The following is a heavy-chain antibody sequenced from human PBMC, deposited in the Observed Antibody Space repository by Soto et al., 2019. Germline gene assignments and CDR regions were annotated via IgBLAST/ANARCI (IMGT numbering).Heavy chain of an antibody. CDR1: GGSFSGYY. Sequence: PSETLSLTCAVYGGSFSGYYWSWIRQPPGKGLEWIGEINQSGATNYNPSLKRRATISVDTPKNQFSLKLSSVPAADTAGYYCARASSAVAGTRRRYNWFDPWGQGTLVTVSS. V-gene: IGHV4-34*01. CDR2: INQSGAT. J-gene: IGHJ5*02. D-gene: IGHD6-19*01. CDR3: ARASSAVAGTRRRYNWFDP.